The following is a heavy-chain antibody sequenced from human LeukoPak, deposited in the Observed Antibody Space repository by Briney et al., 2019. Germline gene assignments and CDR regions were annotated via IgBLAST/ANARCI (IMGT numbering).Heavy chain of an antibody. CDR1: GGTFSSYA. CDR3: ARGTIAAARFDP. CDR2: IIPIFGTA. V-gene: IGHV1-69*05. D-gene: IGHD6-13*01. Sequence: SAKVSCKASGGTFSSYAISWVRQAPGQGLEWMGGIIPIFGTANYAQKFQGRVTITTDESTSTAYMELSSLRSEDTAVYYCARGTIAAARFDPWGQGTLVTVSS. J-gene: IGHJ5*02.